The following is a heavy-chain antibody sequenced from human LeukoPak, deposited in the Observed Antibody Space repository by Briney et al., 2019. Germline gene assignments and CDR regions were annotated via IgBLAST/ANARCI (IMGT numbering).Heavy chain of an antibody. Sequence: GGSLRLSCAASGFTFSNYAMSWVHQAPGKGLEWVSTISGSGGSTYYADSVKGRFTISRDNSKNTLYLEMNSLRADDTAVYYCAKGKSVAGIFDYWGQGTLVTVSS. CDR3: AKGKSVAGIFDY. CDR1: GFTFSNYA. D-gene: IGHD6-19*01. CDR2: ISGSGGST. J-gene: IGHJ4*02. V-gene: IGHV3-23*01.